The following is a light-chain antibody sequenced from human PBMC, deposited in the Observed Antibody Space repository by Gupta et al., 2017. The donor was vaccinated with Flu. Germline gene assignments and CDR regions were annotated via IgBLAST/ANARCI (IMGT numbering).Light chain of an antibody. J-gene: IGKJ1*01. CDR1: QDIRNN. CDR2: DVS. CDR3: QQYHEAPQT. Sequence: PFSLSASVGDRVTLSCRASQDIRNNLNWYQQKPGKAPTLLIYDVSSLDSGVPSRFSGAGFETTFFLTITSLQPEDFATYYCQQYHEAPQTFGQGTKVEIK. V-gene: IGKV1-33*01.